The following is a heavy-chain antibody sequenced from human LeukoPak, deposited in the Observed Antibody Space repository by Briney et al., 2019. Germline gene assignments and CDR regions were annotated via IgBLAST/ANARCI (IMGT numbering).Heavy chain of an antibody. V-gene: IGHV1-69*13. D-gene: IGHD2-2*01. Sequence: ASVKVSCKASGGTFSSYAISWVRQAPGQGLEWMGGIISIFGTANYAQKFQGRVTITADESTSTAYMELSSLRSEDTAVYYCARDVRGSCTSCSYNWFDPWGQGTLVTVSS. CDR1: GGTFSSYA. CDR2: IISIFGTA. CDR3: ARDVRGSCTSCSYNWFDP. J-gene: IGHJ5*02.